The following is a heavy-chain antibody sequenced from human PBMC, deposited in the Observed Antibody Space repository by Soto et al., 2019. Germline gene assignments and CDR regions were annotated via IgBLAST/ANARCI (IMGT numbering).Heavy chain of an antibody. Sequence: SETLSLTCTVSGGSISSSSYYWGWIRQPPGKGLEWIGSIYYSGSTYYNPSLKSRVPISGDTAKNPFAQKLSAVTAADTAVYYCSRHVARQWLGLPPFDYWGQGTLVTVSS. V-gene: IGHV4-39*01. CDR1: GGSISSSSYY. CDR3: SRHVARQWLGLPPFDY. D-gene: IGHD6-19*01. J-gene: IGHJ4*02. CDR2: IYYSGST.